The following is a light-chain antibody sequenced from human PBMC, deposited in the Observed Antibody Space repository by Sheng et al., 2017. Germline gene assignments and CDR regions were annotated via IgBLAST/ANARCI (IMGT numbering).Light chain of an antibody. V-gene: IGKV1-5*03. Sequence: IQITQSPSTLSASVGDRVTITCRASQNIRIWLAWYQQKPGKAPNALIYKASNLESGVPSRFSGGGSGTQFTLTISNLQPDDFATYYCLQYSDDWSFGQGTKVENK. J-gene: IGKJ1*01. CDR1: QNIRIW. CDR3: LQYSDDWS. CDR2: KAS.